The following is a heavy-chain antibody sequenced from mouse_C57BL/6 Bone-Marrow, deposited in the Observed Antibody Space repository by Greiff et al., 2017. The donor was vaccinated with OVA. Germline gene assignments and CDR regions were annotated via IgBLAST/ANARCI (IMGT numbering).Heavy chain of an antibody. CDR1: GYTFTSYG. CDR3: ARGAYYYGSSPPGFAY. CDR2: IYPSSGNT. D-gene: IGHD1-1*01. V-gene: IGHV1-81*01. Sequence: VHLVESGAELARPGASVKLSCKASGYTFTSYGISWVKQRPGQGLAWIGEIYPSSGNTYYHEKFKGKATLTADKSSSTAYMELRSLTSDDSAVYFCARGAYYYGSSPPGFAYWGQGTLVTVSA. J-gene: IGHJ3*01.